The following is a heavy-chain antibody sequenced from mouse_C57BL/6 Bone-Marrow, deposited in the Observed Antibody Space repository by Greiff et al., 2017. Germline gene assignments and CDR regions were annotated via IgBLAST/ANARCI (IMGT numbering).Heavy chain of an antibody. V-gene: IGHV1-39*01. Sequence: VQLKESGPELVKPGASVKISCKASGYSFTDYNMNWVKQSNGKSLEWIGVINPNYGTTSYNQKFRGKATLTVDQSSSTAYMQLNSLTSEDSAVYYCARSYYYGSSLDYWGQGTTLTVSS. J-gene: IGHJ2*01. CDR1: GYSFTDYN. D-gene: IGHD1-1*01. CDR2: INPNYGTT. CDR3: ARSYYYGSSLDY.